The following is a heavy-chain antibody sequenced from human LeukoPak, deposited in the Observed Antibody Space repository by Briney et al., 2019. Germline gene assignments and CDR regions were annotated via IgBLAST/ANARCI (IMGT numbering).Heavy chain of an antibody. CDR3: ARDRWYAWFDP. Sequence: PGGSLRLSCAASGFTVSSNYMSWVRQASGKGLEWVSVIYSGGSTYYADSVKGRFTISRDNSKNTLYLQMNSLRAEDTAVYYCARDRWYAWFDPWGQGTLVTVSS. CDR2: IYSGGST. CDR1: GFTVSSNY. V-gene: IGHV3-53*01. D-gene: IGHD6-13*01. J-gene: IGHJ5*02.